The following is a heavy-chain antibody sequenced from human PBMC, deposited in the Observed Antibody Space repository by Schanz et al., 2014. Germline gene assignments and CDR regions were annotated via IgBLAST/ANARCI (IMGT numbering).Heavy chain of an antibody. D-gene: IGHD2-21*01. Sequence: QVQVVQSGAELKKPGASVQVSCKASGYTFSSHGIHWLRQAPGQSLEWMGWINTANGNAKYSANFQARVTITRDTSATATYMELSNLRTENTSVYYWARDLRDCDGGKCYSDGFDIWGQGTLVTVSS. J-gene: IGHJ3*02. CDR2: INTANGNA. CDR1: GYTFSSHG. V-gene: IGHV1-3*04. CDR3: ARDLRDCDGGKCYSDGFDI.